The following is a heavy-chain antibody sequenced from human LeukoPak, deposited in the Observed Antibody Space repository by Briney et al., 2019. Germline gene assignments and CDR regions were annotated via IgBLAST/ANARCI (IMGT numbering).Heavy chain of an antibody. CDR2: INHSGST. Sequence: SETLSLTCAVYGGSFSGYYWSWIRQPPGKGLEWIGEINHSGSTNYNPSLKSRVTISVDTSKNQFSLKLSSVAAADTAVYYCARGQDTYNWFDPWGQGTLVTVSS. V-gene: IGHV4-34*01. CDR1: GGSFSGYY. J-gene: IGHJ5*02. CDR3: ARGQDTYNWFDP.